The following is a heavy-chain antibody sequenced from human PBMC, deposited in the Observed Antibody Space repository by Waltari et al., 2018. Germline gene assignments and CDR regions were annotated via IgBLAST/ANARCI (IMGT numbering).Heavy chain of an antibody. Sequence: QLQLQESGPGLVKPSATLSLTCTVSGGSISSSSYYWGWIRQPPGKGLEWIGSIYYSGSTYYNPSLKSRVTISVDTSKNQVSLKLSSVTAADTAVYYCANCNWFDPWGQGTLVTVSS. V-gene: IGHV4-39*07. CDR1: GGSISSSSYY. CDR3: ANCNWFDP. CDR2: IYYSGST. J-gene: IGHJ5*02.